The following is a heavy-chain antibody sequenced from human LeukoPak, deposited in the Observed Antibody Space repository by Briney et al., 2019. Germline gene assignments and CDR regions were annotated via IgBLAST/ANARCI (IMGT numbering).Heavy chain of an antibody. D-gene: IGHD1-26*01. V-gene: IGHV3-23*01. CDR1: GFTFSSYA. CDR2: ISGSGGST. CDR3: AKDSYSGSYYTLVDY. J-gene: IGHJ4*02. Sequence: GGSLRLSCAASGFTFSSYAMSWVRQAPGKGLEWVSAISGSGGSTYYADSVKGRFTISKDNSKNTLYLQMNSLRAEDTAVYYCAKDSYSGSYYTLVDYWGQGTLVTVSS.